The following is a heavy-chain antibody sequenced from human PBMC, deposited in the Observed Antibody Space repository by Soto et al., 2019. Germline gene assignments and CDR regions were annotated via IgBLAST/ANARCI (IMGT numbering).Heavy chain of an antibody. J-gene: IGHJ4*02. CDR3: AKDPNGDYIGAFDS. D-gene: IGHD4-17*01. V-gene: IGHV3-23*01. CDR1: GFSFITYA. CDR2: ISGSGGNT. Sequence: GGLLRLPYAACGFSFITYAMSWVRQATGKGLEWVSAISGSGGNTFYADSVKGRFTISRDTSKNTLYLQMNSLRAEDTAIYYCAKDPNGDYIGAFDSWGQGTLVTVSS.